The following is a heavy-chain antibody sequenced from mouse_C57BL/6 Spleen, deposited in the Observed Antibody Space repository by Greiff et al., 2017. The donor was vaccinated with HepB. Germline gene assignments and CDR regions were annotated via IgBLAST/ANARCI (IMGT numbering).Heavy chain of an antibody. Sequence: QVQLKESGPELVKPGASVKISCKASGYAFSSSWMNWVKQRPGKGLEWIGRIYPGDGDTNYNGKFKGKATLTADKSSSTAYMQLSSLTSEDSAVYFCARGRLLSFPYWGQGTLVTVSA. J-gene: IGHJ3*01. CDR2: IYPGDGDT. CDR3: ARGRLLSFPY. CDR1: GYAFSSSW. D-gene: IGHD2-3*01. V-gene: IGHV1-82*01.